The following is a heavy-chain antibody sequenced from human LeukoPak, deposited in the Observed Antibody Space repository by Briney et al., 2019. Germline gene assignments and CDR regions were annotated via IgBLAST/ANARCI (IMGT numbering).Heavy chain of an antibody. D-gene: IGHD6-19*01. V-gene: IGHV1-2*02. CDR1: GYTFTDYY. J-gene: IGHJ1*01. CDR2: IHPNSGGA. Sequence: ASVKVSCKASGYTFTDYYLHWVRQAPGQGLEWMGWIHPNSGGANYAQKFQGRVTMTRDTSISTAYMELTSLRSDDRAVYYWARLATVSGWGQGTLVIVSS. CDR3: ARLATVSG.